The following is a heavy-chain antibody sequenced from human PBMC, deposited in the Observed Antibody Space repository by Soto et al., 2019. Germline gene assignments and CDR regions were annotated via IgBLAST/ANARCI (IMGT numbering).Heavy chain of an antibody. V-gene: IGHV3-66*01. D-gene: IGHD2-15*01. CDR1: GFTVSSNY. CDR2: IYSGGST. J-gene: IGHJ4*01. Sequence: EVQLVESGGGLVQPGGSLRLSCAASGFTVSSNYMSWVRQAPGKGLEWVSVIYSGGSTNYADSVEGRFTISRDNSKNTLYRQMSSLRAEHTAGYYCAREGVVAASDWGHGTLVTVSS. CDR3: AREGVVAASD.